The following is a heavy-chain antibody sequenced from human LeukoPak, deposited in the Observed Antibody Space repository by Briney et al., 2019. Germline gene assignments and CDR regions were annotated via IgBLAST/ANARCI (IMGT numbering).Heavy chain of an antibody. CDR1: GFTFSSYE. CDR3: ARDQDWAFDY. CDR2: ISRNRKTI. V-gene: IGHV3-48*03. D-gene: IGHD3/OR15-3a*01. J-gene: IGHJ4*02. Sequence: PGGSLRLSCAASGFTFSSYEMNWVRQAPGKGLEWVSYISRNRKTITYADPVKGRLTISRDNAKNSLFLEMNSLRAEDTAIYYCARDQDWAFDYWGQGTLVTVSS.